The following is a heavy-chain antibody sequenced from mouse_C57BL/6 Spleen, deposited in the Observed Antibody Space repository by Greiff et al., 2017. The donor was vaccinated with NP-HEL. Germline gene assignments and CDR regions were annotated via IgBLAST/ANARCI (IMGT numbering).Heavy chain of an antibody. CDR2: IHPNSGST. CDR3: ARLESDYGNYGAY. CDR1: GYTFTSYW. Sequence: VQLQQPGAELVKPGASVKLSCKASGYTFTSYWMHWVKQRPGQGLEWIGMIHPNSGSTNYNEKFKSKAKLTVDKSSSTAYMQLSSLTSEDSAVYYCARLESDYGNYGAYWGQGTLVTVSA. J-gene: IGHJ3*01. V-gene: IGHV1-64*01. D-gene: IGHD2-1*01.